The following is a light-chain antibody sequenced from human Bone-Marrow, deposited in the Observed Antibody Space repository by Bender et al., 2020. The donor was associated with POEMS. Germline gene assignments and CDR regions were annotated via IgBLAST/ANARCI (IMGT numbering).Light chain of an antibody. CDR2: KDS. CDR1: ALPRRD. Sequence: SDELTQPPSVSVSPGQTATITCSGDALPRRDAFWYQKKPGQAPLMVIYKDSERPSGIPERFSGSTSGTTVTLTISGVQAEDEAVYYCHSVDSSGTYRVFGGGTKLTVL. J-gene: IGLJ3*02. CDR3: HSVDSSGTYRV. V-gene: IGLV3-25*03.